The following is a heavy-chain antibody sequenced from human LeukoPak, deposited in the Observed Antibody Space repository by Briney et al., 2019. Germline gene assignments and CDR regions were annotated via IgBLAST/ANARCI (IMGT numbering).Heavy chain of an antibody. CDR2: IYAGGST. Sequence: PGGSLRLSCAASGFTVSSNYMRLVRQAPGKGLEWVSVIYAGGSTYYADSVRGRFTVSRDNSKNTLYLQMDSLRAEDTALYFCAKVGVEFHYYYYMDVWGKGTTVAVSS. V-gene: IGHV3-66*01. CDR1: GFTVSSNY. CDR3: AKVGVEFHYYYYMDV. J-gene: IGHJ6*03. D-gene: IGHD3-3*01.